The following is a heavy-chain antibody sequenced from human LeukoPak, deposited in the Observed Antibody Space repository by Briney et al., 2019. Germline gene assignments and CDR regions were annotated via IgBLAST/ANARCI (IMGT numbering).Heavy chain of an antibody. V-gene: IGHV4-4*02. D-gene: IGHD6-13*01. Sequence: SETLSLTCAVSGGSISSSNWWSWVRQPPGKGLEWIGEIYHSGSTNYNPSLKSRVTISVDKSKNQFSLKLSSVTAADTAVYYCARDRAGYSSSWYVGDYYYYYMDVWGKGTTVTISS. J-gene: IGHJ6*03. CDR1: GGSISSSNW. CDR2: IYHSGST. CDR3: ARDRAGYSSSWYVGDYYYYYMDV.